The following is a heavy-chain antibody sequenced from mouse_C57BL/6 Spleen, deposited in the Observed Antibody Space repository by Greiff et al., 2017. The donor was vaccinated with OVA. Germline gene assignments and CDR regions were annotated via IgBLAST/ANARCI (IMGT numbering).Heavy chain of an antibody. CDR2: VDPEDGDT. D-gene: IGHD3-2*02. V-gene: IGHV14-2*01. CDR3: ARTAQEYYFDY. Sequence: EVMLVESGAELVKPGASVKLSCTASGFNINDYYMHWVKQRTEQGLEWIGRVDPEDGDTKYAPQFQGKATITADTSSNTAYLQLSSLTSEDTAGYCCARTAQEYYFDYWGQGTTLTVSS. CDR1: GFNINDYY. J-gene: IGHJ2*01.